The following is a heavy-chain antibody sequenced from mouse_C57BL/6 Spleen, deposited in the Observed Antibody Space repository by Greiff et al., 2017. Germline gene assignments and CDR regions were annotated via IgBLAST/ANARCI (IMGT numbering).Heavy chain of an antibody. CDR2: ILPGSGST. V-gene: IGHV1-9*01. J-gene: IGHJ3*01. Sequence: QVQLQQSGAELMKPGASVKLSCKATGYTFTGYWIEWVKQRPGHGLEWIGEILPGSGSTNYNEKFKGKATFTADTSSNTDYMQLSSLTTEDSAIYYCARSNYYSSSYPPWFAYWGQGTLVTVSA. CDR1: GYTFTGYW. D-gene: IGHD1-1*01. CDR3: ARSNYYSSSYPPWFAY.